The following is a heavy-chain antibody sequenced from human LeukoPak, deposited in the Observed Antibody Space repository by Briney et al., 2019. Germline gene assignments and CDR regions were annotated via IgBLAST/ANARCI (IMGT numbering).Heavy chain of an antibody. CDR2: IPSSGST. CDR1: GDSISSGDYY. D-gene: IGHD3-22*01. J-gene: IGHJ3*02. V-gene: IGHV4-61*02. Sequence: PSQTLSLTCTVSGDSISSGDYYWSWIRKPAGKGLEWIGRIPSSGSTNYNPSLKSRVTISVDTSKNQFSLKLSSVTAADTAVYFCARGPYSYDSSGAFDIWGQGTMVTVSS. CDR3: ARGPYSYDSSGAFDI.